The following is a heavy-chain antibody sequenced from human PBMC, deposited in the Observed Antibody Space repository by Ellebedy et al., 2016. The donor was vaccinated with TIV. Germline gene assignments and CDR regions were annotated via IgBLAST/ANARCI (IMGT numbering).Heavy chain of an antibody. V-gene: IGHV3-23*01. J-gene: IGHJ4*02. CDR1: GFTFSNAW. D-gene: IGHD3-22*01. CDR3: AKYYYDSSGFYSSPFDH. Sequence: GESLKISXAASGFTFSNAWMSWVRQAPGMGLEWVSTITGSGGRTFYPDSVKGRFTISRDNSKNTLYLQMSSLRVEDAAVYYCAKYYYDSSGFYSSPFDHWGPGTLVTVSS. CDR2: ITGSGGRT.